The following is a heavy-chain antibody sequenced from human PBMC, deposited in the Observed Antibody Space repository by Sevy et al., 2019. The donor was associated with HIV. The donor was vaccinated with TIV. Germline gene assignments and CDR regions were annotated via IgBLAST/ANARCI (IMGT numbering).Heavy chain of an antibody. CDR2: IQEDGSGK. J-gene: IGHJ6*03. Sequence: GGSLRLSCAASEFTFSKNWMSWVRQAPGKGLEWVANIQEDGSGKYYVDAVKGRFTISRDNAKNSLYLQMNSLRAEDTAVYYCATDPFSVTSSNDYMDVWGKGTTVTVSS. D-gene: IGHD4-17*01. CDR3: ATDPFSVTSSNDYMDV. V-gene: IGHV3-7*01. CDR1: EFTFSKNW.